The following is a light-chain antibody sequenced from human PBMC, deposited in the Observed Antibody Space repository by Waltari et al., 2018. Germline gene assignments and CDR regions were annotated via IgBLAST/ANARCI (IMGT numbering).Light chain of an antibody. Sequence: EIVLTQSPATPPLSPGERATSSCRASQSVSSYLAWYQQKPGQAPRLLNYDASNRATGIPARFSGSGSGTDFTLTISSLEPEDFAVYYCQQRSNWPTFGQGTRLEIK. V-gene: IGKV3-11*01. CDR1: QSVSSY. J-gene: IGKJ5*01. CDR2: DAS. CDR3: QQRSNWPT.